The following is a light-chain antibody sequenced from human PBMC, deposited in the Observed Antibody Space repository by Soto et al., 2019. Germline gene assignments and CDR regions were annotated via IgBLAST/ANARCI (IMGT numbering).Light chain of an antibody. CDR2: KAS. CDR3: QLQIYEAPA. CDR1: QTISSW. V-gene: IGKV1-5*03. Sequence: VKNRVTITCWASQTISSWLAWYQQKPGKAPKLLIYKASTLKSGVPSRFSGSGSVSELAHDIIRLKSDVSAILLSQLQIYEAPAFGPGTRLEIK. J-gene: IGKJ5*01.